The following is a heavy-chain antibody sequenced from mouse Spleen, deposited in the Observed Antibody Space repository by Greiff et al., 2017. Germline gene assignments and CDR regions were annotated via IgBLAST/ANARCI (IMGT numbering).Heavy chain of an antibody. Sequence: EVQLVESWGGLVKPGGSLKLSCAASGFTFSSYAMSWVRQTPEKRLAWVATISSGGSYTYYPDSVKGRFTISRDNAKNTLYLQMSSLRSEDTAMYYCASLYGKDYFDYWGQGTTLTGSS. CDR1: GFTFSSYA. D-gene: IGHD2-10*02. V-gene: IGHV5-9-3*01. CDR2: ISSGGSYT. CDR3: ASLYGKDYFDY. J-gene: IGHJ2*01.